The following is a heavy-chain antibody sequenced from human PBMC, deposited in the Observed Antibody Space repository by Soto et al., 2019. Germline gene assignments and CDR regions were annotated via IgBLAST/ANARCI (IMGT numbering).Heavy chain of an antibody. D-gene: IGHD2-15*01. CDR1: GGSFSGYY. CDR3: ARDIVVVVAAHRTTGAFDY. V-gene: IGHV4-34*01. Sequence: SETLSLTCAVYGGSFSGYYWSWIRQPPGKGLEWIGEINHSGSTNYNPSLKSRVTISVDTSKNQFSLKLSSVTAADTAVYYCARDIVVVVAAHRTTGAFDYWGQGTLVTVSS. CDR2: INHSGST. J-gene: IGHJ4*02.